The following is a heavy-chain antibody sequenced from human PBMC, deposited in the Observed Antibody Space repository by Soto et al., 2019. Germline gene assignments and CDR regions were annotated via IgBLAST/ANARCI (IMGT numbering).Heavy chain of an antibody. CDR3: SRHSSGVSILDH. CDR1: GGSISSSSYY. J-gene: IGHJ4*02. CDR2: IYYSGST. Sequence: AAETLSLTCTVSGGSISSSSYYWGWIRQPPGKGLEWIGSIYYSGSTYYNPSLKSRVTISVDTSKNQFSLKLSSVTAADTAVYYRSRHSSGVSILDHWGQGTLVTVSS. V-gene: IGHV4-39*01. D-gene: IGHD2-2*03.